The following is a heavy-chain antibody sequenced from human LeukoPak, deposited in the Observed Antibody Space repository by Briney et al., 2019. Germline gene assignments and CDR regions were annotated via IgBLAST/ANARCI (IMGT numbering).Heavy chain of an antibody. CDR1: GFTLSSYW. Sequence: GGSLRLSCAASGFTLSSYWMYWVRQAPGKGLEYVSRINNDGSATTYADSVKGRFTVSRDNAKSTVYLQMNSLRPEDTAMFYCARGGLDHAFDLWGQGTMVSVSS. CDR3: ARGGLDHAFDL. V-gene: IGHV3-74*01. CDR2: INNDGSAT. J-gene: IGHJ3*01. D-gene: IGHD3/OR15-3a*01.